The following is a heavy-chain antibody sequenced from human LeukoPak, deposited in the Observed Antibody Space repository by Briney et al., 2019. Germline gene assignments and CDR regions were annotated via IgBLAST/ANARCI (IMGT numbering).Heavy chain of an antibody. J-gene: IGHJ6*02. D-gene: IGHD2-2*01. CDR1: GFTFEDHV. V-gene: IGHV3-74*01. CDR2: IKSDGTST. Sequence: GGSLRLSCAASGFTFEDHVMHWVRQAPGKGLEWVSRIKSDGTSTSYADSVKGRFTISRDNARDTLYLQMNSLRVEDTAVYYCARDRVRASQHGYHGMDVWGQGTTVTVSS. CDR3: ARDRVRASQHGYHGMDV.